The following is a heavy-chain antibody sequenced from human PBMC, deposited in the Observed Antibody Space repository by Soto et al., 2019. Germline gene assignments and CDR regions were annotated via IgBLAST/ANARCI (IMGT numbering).Heavy chain of an antibody. CDR1: GGSISSGDYY. J-gene: IGHJ5*02. D-gene: IGHD3-22*01. CDR2: IYYSGST. V-gene: IGHV4-30-4*01. Sequence: SETLSLTCTVSGGSISSGDYYWSWIRQPPGKGLEWIGYIYYSGSTYYNPSLRSRVTISVDTSKNQFSLKLSSVTAADTAVYYCARSSGYYPEEDNWFDPWGQGTLVTVSS. CDR3: ARSSGYYPEEDNWFDP.